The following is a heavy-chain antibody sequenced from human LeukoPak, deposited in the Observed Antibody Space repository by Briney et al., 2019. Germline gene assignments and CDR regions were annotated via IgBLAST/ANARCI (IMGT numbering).Heavy chain of an antibody. CDR2: ISAYNGNT. V-gene: IGHV1-18*01. CDR1: GYTFTSYG. Sequence: ASVKVSCKASGYTFTSYGISWVRQAPGQGLEWMGWISAYNGNTNYAQKLQGRVTMTTDTSTSTAYMELRSLRSDDTAVYYCAGGRGGFGSYYYFDYWGQGTLVTVSS. CDR3: AGGRGGFGSYYYFDY. J-gene: IGHJ4*02. D-gene: IGHD1-26*01.